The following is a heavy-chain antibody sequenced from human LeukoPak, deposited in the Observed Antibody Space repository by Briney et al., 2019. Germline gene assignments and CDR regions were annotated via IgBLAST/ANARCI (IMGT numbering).Heavy chain of an antibody. D-gene: IGHD5-24*01. J-gene: IGHJ4*02. CDR3: ARDGDGRINFDY. V-gene: IGHV1-2*02. CDR1: GYTFTDYY. Sequence: ASVKVSCKASGYTFTDYYIHWVRQAPGQGLEWMAWINPHSDDANYAPKFQGRITLTRDTSVSIDYMELSSLTSDDTAVYYCARDGDGRINFDYWGQGTLVTVSS. CDR2: INPHSDDA.